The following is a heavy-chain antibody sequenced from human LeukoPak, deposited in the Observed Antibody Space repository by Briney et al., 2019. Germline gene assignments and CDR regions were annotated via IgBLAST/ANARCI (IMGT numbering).Heavy chain of an antibody. D-gene: IGHD6-13*01. CDR3: ARVARYGIAAAGTGWFDP. J-gene: IGHJ5*02. CDR2: IIPIFGTA. CDR1: GFTFSSYA. V-gene: IGHV1-69*06. Sequence: GGSLRLSCAASGFTFSSYAISWVRQAPGQGLEWMGGIIPIFGTANYAQKFQGRVTITADKSTSTAYMELSSLRSEDTAVYYCARVARYGIAAAGTGWFDPWGQGTLVTVSS.